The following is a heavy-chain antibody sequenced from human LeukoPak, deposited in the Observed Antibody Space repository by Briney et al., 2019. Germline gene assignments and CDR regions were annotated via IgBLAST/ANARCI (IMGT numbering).Heavy chain of an antibody. CDR2: ATGIT. Sequence: PSETLPLTCTVSGGSINGYYWSWIRQPAGKGLEWISATGITHYNPSLESRVTMSVDMSRNQFSLKLSSVAAADTAVFYCARHLGPWGPGTLVTVSS. V-gene: IGHV4-4*07. CDR3: ARHLGP. J-gene: IGHJ4*02. D-gene: IGHD1-26*01. CDR1: GGSINGYY.